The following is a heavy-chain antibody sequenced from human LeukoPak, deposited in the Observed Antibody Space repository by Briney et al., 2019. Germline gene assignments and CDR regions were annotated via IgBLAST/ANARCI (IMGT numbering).Heavy chain of an antibody. CDR1: GFTFNNYA. J-gene: IGHJ3*02. D-gene: IGHD6-19*01. CDR2: ISDSGGRS. CDR3: AKETYSSGWFGAFDI. Sequence: PGGSLRLSCAASGFTFNNYALSWVRQAPGKGLEWVSGISDSGGRSYYADSVKGRFTISRDNFKNTLYLQMNSLRSEDTAVYYCAKETYSSGWFGAFDIWGQGTMVTVSS. V-gene: IGHV3-23*01.